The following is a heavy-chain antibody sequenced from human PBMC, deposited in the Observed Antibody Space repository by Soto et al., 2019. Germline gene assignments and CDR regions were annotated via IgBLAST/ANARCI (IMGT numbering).Heavy chain of an antibody. V-gene: IGHV4-4*07. D-gene: IGHD5-18*01. CDR2: IYTSGST. CDR3: ARGGIQLSYAFDY. Sequence: SETLSLTCSVSGTSVSNYYWSWIRQPAGKGLEHIGRIYTSGSTSYNPSLKSRVTMSMDTSQTQIYLNLTSVTTADTAVYYCARGGIQLSYAFDYWGQGILVTVSS. CDR1: GTSVSNYY. J-gene: IGHJ4*02.